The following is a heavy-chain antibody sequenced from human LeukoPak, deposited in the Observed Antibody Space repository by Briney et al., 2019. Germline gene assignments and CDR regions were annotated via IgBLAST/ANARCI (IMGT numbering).Heavy chain of an antibody. Sequence: GGSLRLSCAASGFTFDDYATHWVRQAPGKGLEWVSGISWNSGSIGYADSVKGRFTISRDNAKNSLYLQMNSLRAEDTALYYCAKDIRSSGVHYFDYWGQGTLVTVSS. V-gene: IGHV3-9*01. CDR3: AKDIRSSGVHYFDY. J-gene: IGHJ4*02. D-gene: IGHD6-19*01. CDR2: ISWNSGSI. CDR1: GFTFDDYA.